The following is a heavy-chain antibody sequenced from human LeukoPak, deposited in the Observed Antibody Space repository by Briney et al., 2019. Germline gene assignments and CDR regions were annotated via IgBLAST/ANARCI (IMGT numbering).Heavy chain of an antibody. D-gene: IGHD3-16*01. CDR3: ASLGY. V-gene: IGHV3-7*01. Sequence: GGSLRLSCAASGFTFSSYAMHWVRQAPGKGLEWLANIKQDGSEKYYVDSVKGRFTISRDNTKNSLYLQMNSLRVEDTALYYCASLGYWGQGTLVTVSS. J-gene: IGHJ4*02. CDR1: GFTFSSYA. CDR2: IKQDGSEK.